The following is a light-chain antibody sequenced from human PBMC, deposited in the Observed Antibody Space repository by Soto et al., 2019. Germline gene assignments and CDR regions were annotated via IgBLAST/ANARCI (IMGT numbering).Light chain of an antibody. CDR2: RNN. CDR3: QSYDDSLSAYV. Sequence: QSVLTQPPSVSGAPGQRVTISCIGSSSNIGAGYDVHWYQQLPETAPKLLIYRNNNRPSGVPDRFSGSKSVASASLAITGLQAEDEAEYYCQSYDDSLSAYVFGTGTKLTVL. J-gene: IGLJ1*01. CDR1: SSNIGAGYD. V-gene: IGLV1-40*01.